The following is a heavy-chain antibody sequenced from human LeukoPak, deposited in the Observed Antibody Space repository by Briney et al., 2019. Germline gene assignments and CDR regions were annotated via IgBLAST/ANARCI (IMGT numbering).Heavy chain of an antibody. V-gene: IGHV1-18*01. J-gene: IGHJ6*02. CDR1: GGTFSSYA. CDR2: ISAYNGNT. D-gene: IGHD3-22*01. CDR3: AREYYYDSSGYYTFYGMDV. Sequence: ASVKVSCKASGGTFSSYAISWVRQAPGQGLEWMEWISAYNGNTNYAQKLQGRVTMTTDTSTSTAYMELRSLRSDDTAVYYCAREYYYDSSGYYTFYGMDVWGQGTTVTVSS.